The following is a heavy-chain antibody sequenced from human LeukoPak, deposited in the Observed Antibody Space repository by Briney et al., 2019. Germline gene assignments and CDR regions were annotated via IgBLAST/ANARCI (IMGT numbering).Heavy chain of an antibody. CDR3: ATTTIRLGY. Sequence: SETLSLTCAVYSGSFSNYYWSWIRQPPGKGLEWIGSMYYRGSTYHNPSLKSRVTISVDASKNQFSLKLSSVTAADTAVYYCATTTIRLGYWGQGTLVTVSS. CDR1: SGSFSNYY. CDR2: MYYRGST. J-gene: IGHJ4*02. D-gene: IGHD1-26*01. V-gene: IGHV4-34*01.